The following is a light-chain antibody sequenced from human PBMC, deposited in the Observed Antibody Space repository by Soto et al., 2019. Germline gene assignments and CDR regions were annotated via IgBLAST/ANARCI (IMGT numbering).Light chain of an antibody. J-gene: IGKJ1*01. Sequence: EFVLTQSPGTLSLSPGERATLSCRASQTIRNNYLAWYQQKPGQAPRLLIYAASSRASGIPERFSGSGSGADFTLTISRLEPEDFAVYYCQQYASSPQTFGQGTKVDIK. CDR2: AAS. V-gene: IGKV3-20*01. CDR3: QQYASSPQT. CDR1: QTIRNNY.